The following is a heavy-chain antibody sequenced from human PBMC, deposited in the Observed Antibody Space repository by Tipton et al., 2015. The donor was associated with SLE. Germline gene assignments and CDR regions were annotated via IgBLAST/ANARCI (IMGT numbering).Heavy chain of an antibody. CDR2: ISSTSCTI. D-gene: IGHD2-2*02. Sequence: SLRLSCAASGFTFSDSCMNWVRQAPGKGLEWVSYISSTSCTIYYADSVKGRFTISRDNAKNSLYLQMNSLRAEDTAVYYCARAPRRGYCNSTNCYTGLGCRGQGSLVTVSS. V-gene: IGHV3-48*01. J-gene: IGHJ4*02. CDR3: ARAPRRGYCNSTNCYTGLGC. CDR1: GFTFSDSC.